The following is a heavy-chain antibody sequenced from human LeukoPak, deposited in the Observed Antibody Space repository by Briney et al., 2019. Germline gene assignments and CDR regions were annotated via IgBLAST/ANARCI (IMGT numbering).Heavy chain of an antibody. J-gene: IGHJ4*02. CDR1: GFTFSSYE. D-gene: IGHD5-12*01. Sequence: GGSLRLSCAASGFTFSSYEMNWVRRAPGKGLEWVSYISSSGSTIYYADSVKGRFTISRDNAKNSLYLQMNSLRAEDTALYYCARVVAGEDYWGQGTLVTVSS. V-gene: IGHV3-48*03. CDR2: ISSSGSTI. CDR3: ARVVAGEDY.